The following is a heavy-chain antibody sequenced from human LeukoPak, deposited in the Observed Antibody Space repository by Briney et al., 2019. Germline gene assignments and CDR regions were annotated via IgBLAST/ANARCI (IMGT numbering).Heavy chain of an antibody. J-gene: IGHJ5*02. Sequence: PSETLSLTCAVYGGSFSGYYWSWIRQPPGKGLEWIGYIYYSGSTYYNPSLKSRVTISLDTSKNQFSLKLSSVTAADTAVYYCARVSSSSFDPWGQGTLVTVSS. D-gene: IGHD6-6*01. CDR3: ARVSSSSFDP. V-gene: IGHV4-59*01. CDR1: GGSFSGYY. CDR2: IYYSGST.